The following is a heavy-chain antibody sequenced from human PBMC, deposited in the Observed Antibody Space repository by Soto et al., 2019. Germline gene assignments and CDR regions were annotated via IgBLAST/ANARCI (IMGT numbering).Heavy chain of an antibody. D-gene: IGHD2-2*01. Sequence: PGGSLRLSCAASGFTFSDHYMDWVRQAPGKGQEWVGRTRNKANSYATEYAASVKGRFTISRDDSKNSLYLQMNSLKTEDTAVYYCASSLGYCSSTTCHHYYFDYWGQGTLVTVSS. J-gene: IGHJ4*02. V-gene: IGHV3-72*01. CDR2: TRNKANSYAT. CDR1: GFTFSDHY. CDR3: ASSLGYCSSTTCHHYYFDY.